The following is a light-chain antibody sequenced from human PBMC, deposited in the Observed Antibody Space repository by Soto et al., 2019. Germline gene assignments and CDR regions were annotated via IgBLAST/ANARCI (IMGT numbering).Light chain of an antibody. V-gene: IGLV2-14*03. CDR1: SSDVGGFSQ. Sequence: QSALTQPASVSRSPGQSITISCTGTSSDVGGFSQVSWYQHHPGKAPKLMIYDVSNRPSGVSSRFSGSKSGNTASLTISELQAEDEADYYCTSYRSTITPVVFGGGTKLTVL. CDR2: DVS. CDR3: TSYRSTITPVV. J-gene: IGLJ2*01.